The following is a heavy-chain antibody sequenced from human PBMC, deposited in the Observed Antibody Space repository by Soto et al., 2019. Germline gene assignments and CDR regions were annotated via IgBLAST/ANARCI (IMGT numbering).Heavy chain of an antibody. D-gene: IGHD3-22*01. CDR1: GFSLRTSRMC. Sequence: APTPRNATQSVGLTCTFSGFSLRTSRMCVSWIRQPPGKALEWLALIDWDDDKYYSTSLKTRLTISKDTSKNQVVLTMTNMDPVDTATYYCARIRLTPGRGTYDSSGYYTHWGQGTLVTVSS. CDR3: ARIRLTPGRGTYDSSGYYTH. CDR2: IDWDDDK. V-gene: IGHV2-70*01. J-gene: IGHJ4*02.